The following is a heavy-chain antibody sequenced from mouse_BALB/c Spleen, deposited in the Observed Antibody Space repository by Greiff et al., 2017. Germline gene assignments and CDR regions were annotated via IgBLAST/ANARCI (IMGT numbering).Heavy chain of an antibody. CDR3: ASAGTEAMDY. CDR2: ISYGGST. D-gene: IGHD3-3*01. V-gene: IGHV3-2*02. Sequence: EVQLVESGPGLVQPSQSLSLTCTVTGYSFTSYYVCNWIRQSPGNLLGWMGYISYGGSTSYNPSLKSRSSITRDTSKNQFFLQLNSVTTEAPATYYCASAGTEAMDYWGQGTTVTVSS. J-gene: IGHJ4*01. CDR1: GYSFTSYYV.